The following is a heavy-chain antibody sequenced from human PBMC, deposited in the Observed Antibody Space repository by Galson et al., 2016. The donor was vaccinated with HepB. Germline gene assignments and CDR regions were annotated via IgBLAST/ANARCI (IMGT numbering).Heavy chain of an antibody. CDR1: GYSFTTYW. Sequence: QSGAEVKKPGESLKISCKGSGYSFTTYWIGWVRQMPGKGLEWMGMVYPADSDTRYSPAFQGQVTMSADKSIGTAYLQWSTLRASDTAIYYCARKRDSYDYSGGPGYLDHWGQGTLVTVSS. CDR2: VYPADSDT. D-gene: IGHD5-18*01. J-gene: IGHJ4*02. CDR3: ARKRDSYDYSGGPGYLDH. V-gene: IGHV5-51*01.